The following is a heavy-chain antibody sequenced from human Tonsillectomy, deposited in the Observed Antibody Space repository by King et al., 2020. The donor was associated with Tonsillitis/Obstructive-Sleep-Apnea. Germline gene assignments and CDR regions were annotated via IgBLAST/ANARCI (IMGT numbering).Heavy chain of an antibody. V-gene: IGHV4-39*01. Sequence: QLQESGPGLVKPSETLSLTCTVSGHSIRSSSYYWGWIRQPPGKGLEWIGTIYYTGSTYYNPALKSRDTISVDTSKNQFSLKLSSVTAADTAVYYCARHVRDGYGTNFDYWGQGALVTVSS. CDR2: IYYTGST. CDR3: ARHVRDGYGTNFDY. CDR1: GHSIRSSSYY. D-gene: IGHD5-24*01. J-gene: IGHJ4*02.